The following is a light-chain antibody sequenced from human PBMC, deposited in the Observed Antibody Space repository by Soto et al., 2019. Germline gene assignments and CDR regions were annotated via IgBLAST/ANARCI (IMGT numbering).Light chain of an antibody. CDR1: QSVLSTSNNKNC. Sequence: DIVMTQSPDSLAVSLGERATINCKSSQSVLSTSNNKNCLAWYQQKPGQPPKLLIYWASTRESGVPDRFSGSGSGTDFTLTISSLQAEDVAVYHCQQFYSSLGTFGQGTRLEIK. CDR3: QQFYSSLGT. V-gene: IGKV4-1*01. J-gene: IGKJ2*02. CDR2: WAS.